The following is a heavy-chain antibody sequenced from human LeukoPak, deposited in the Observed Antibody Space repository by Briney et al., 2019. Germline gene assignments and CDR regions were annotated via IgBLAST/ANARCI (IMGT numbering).Heavy chain of an antibody. V-gene: IGHV3-23*01. Sequence: GGSLRLSCAASGLTFSSYAMSWVRPAPGKGLEWVSALSGSGGSTYYADSVKGRFTISRDNSKNTLYLQMNSVRDEDTAVYYCAKLSRNYFDYWGQGTLVTVSS. CDR2: LSGSGGST. CDR3: AKLSRNYFDY. J-gene: IGHJ4*02. D-gene: IGHD3-16*02. CDR1: GLTFSSYA.